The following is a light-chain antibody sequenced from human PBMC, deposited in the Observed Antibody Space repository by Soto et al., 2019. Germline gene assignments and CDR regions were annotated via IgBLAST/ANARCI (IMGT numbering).Light chain of an antibody. V-gene: IGKV3-20*01. CDR1: QSVSSNY. Sequence: EIVLTQSPGTLSLSPGERATLSCRASQSVSSNYLAWYQQRPGQAPRLLIYGASSRATGIPDRFSGSGSGADFTLTISRLEPEDFAEYYCQQYGSSPILAFGGGTNVEIK. CDR3: QQYGSSPILA. J-gene: IGKJ4*01. CDR2: GAS.